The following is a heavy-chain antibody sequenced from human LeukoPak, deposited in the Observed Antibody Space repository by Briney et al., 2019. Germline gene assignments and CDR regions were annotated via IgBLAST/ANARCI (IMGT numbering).Heavy chain of an antibody. CDR3: ATRYGVGYKI. J-gene: IGHJ3*02. CDR1: GGSFSGYY. D-gene: IGHD5-24*01. V-gene: IGHV4-34*01. CDR2: INHSGST. Sequence: SDTLSLTCAVYGGSFSGYYWSWIRQPPGKGLEWIGEINHSGSTNSNPSIKSRATISVDTSKNQFSLKLSSVTAADTAVYYCATRYGVGYKIWGQGTMVTVSS.